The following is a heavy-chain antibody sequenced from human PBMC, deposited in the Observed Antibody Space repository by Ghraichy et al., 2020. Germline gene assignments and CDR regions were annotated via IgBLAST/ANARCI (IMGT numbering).Heavy chain of an antibody. CDR2: INHSGST. CDR3: ARREYYDILTGYYRGTGIDY. V-gene: IGHV4-34*01. J-gene: IGHJ4*02. CDR1: GGSFSGYY. D-gene: IGHD3-9*01. Sequence: SETLSLTCAVYGGSFSGYYWSWIRQPPGKGLEWIGEINHSGSTNYNPSLKSRVTISEDTSKNQFSLKLSSVTAADTAVYYCARREYYDILTGYYRGTGIDYWGQGTLVTVSS.